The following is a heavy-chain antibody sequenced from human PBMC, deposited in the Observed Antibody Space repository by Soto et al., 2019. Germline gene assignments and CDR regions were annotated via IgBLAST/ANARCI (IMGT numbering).Heavy chain of an antibody. D-gene: IGHD3-22*01. CDR3: VRLIGNSWLDS. J-gene: IGHJ5*01. CDR1: GDSVSTNTAT. CDR2: TYYRSRWYF. V-gene: IGHV6-1*01. Sequence: PSQTLSLTCDFSGDSVSTNTATWDWIRQSPSRGLEWLGRTYYRSRWYFDYAVSVKSRITISPDISNNQVSLQLTSVTPDDTAIYYCVRLIGNSWLDSWGQGTLVTVS.